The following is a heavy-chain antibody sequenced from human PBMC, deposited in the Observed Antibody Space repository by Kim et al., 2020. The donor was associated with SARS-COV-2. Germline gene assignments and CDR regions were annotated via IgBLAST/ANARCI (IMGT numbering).Heavy chain of an antibody. CDR1: GYTFTSYG. CDR2: ISAYNGNT. CDR3: ARGVLGLRLVGATLGHAFDI. Sequence: ASVKVSCKASGYTFTSYGISWVRQAPGQGLEWMGWISAYNGNTNYAQKLQGRVTMTTDTSTSTAYMELRSLRSDDTAVYYCARGVLGLRLVGATLGHAFDIWGQGTMVTVSS. V-gene: IGHV1-18*01. J-gene: IGHJ3*02. D-gene: IGHD1-26*01.